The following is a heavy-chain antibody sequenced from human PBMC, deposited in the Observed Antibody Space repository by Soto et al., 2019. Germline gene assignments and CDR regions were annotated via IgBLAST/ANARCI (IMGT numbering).Heavy chain of an antibody. D-gene: IGHD3-3*01. CDR1: GYTFTIYG. J-gene: IGHJ6*03. Sequence: ASVKVSCKASGYTFTIYGISWVLQAPGQGLEWMGWISAYNGNTNYAQKLQGRVTMTTDTSTSTAYMELRSLRSDDTAVYYCARATVLRFLEWSPPDYMDVWGKGTTVTVSS. V-gene: IGHV1-18*01. CDR2: ISAYNGNT. CDR3: ARATVLRFLEWSPPDYMDV.